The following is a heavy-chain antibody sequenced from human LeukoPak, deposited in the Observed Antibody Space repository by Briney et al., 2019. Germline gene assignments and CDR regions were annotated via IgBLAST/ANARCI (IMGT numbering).Heavy chain of an antibody. Sequence: SVKVSCKASGCTFDSYAISWVRQAPGQGLEWMGGISPNFGTAEYAQKFQGRVTITADESTSTAYTALSSLRPEDTAVYYWAGFFGVVEAPNYYYYMDVWGKGTTVTVSS. J-gene: IGHJ6*03. CDR2: ISPNFGTA. CDR3: AGFFGVVEAPNYYYYMDV. CDR1: GCTFDSYA. D-gene: IGHD3-3*01. V-gene: IGHV1-69*13.